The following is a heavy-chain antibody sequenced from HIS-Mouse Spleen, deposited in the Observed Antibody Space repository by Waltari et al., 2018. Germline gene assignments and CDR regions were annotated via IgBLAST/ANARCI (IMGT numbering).Heavy chain of an antibody. CDR3: AKIGGCCTNGVCYDY. Sequence: EVQLVESGGGLVQPGRSLRLSCAASGFTFDDYAMHWVRQAPGKGRGWCLGCGGDSGSLGYAASVKGRLTTSGDNAKNSLYLKMNSLRAEDTALYYCAKIGGCCTNGVCYDYWCQGTLVTVSS. V-gene: IGHV3-9*01. CDR1: GFTFDDYA. CDR2: CGGDSGSL. J-gene: IGHJ4*02. D-gene: IGHD2-8*01.